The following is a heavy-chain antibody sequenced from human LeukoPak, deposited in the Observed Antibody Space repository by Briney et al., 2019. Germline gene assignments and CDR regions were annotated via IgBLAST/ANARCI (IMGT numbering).Heavy chain of an antibody. J-gene: IGHJ3*02. V-gene: IGHV4-4*07. D-gene: IGHD2-2*01. CDR2: IYTSGNT. CDR1: GGSTSSFY. Sequence: SETLSLTCTVSGGSTSSFYWGWLRPGAGEGGEWVGRIYTSGNTNYNPSLKSRVTMSVDTSKNQFSLKLSSVTAADTAVYYCARWRDKVSTRVDPGAFDIWGQGTMVTVSS. CDR3: ARWRDKVSTRVDPGAFDI.